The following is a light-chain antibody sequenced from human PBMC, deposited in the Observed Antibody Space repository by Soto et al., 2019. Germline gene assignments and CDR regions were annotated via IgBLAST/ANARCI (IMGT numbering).Light chain of an antibody. Sequence: EILLTQSPGTLSLSPGERATPSRRASQRVSSSSLAWYQQKPGQAPRPLIYGASSRAIGIPDRFSGSGSGTDFTLTISRLEAEDFAVYYCQQYGSSPWTFGQGTKVAIK. CDR1: QRVSSSS. J-gene: IGKJ1*01. CDR2: GAS. CDR3: QQYGSSPWT. V-gene: IGKV3-20*01.